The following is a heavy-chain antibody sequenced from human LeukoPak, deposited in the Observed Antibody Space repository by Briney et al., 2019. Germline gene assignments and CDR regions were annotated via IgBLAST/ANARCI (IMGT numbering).Heavy chain of an antibody. Sequence: GGSLRLSCAASGFTFSSYTMHWVRQAPEKGLEWVAVISHDGGNKYYADSVKGRFTISRDNSKNTLYLQMNGLRAEETAMYYCATPYTSGWSLYFDNWGQGTLVTVSS. CDR3: ATPYTSGWSLYFDN. V-gene: IGHV3-30-3*01. CDR1: GFTFSSYT. CDR2: ISHDGGNK. J-gene: IGHJ4*02. D-gene: IGHD6-19*01.